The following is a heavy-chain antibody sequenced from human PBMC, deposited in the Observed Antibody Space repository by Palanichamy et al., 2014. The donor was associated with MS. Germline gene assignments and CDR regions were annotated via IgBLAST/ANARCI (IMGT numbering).Heavy chain of an antibody. D-gene: IGHD4-17*01. J-gene: IGHJ3*02. Sequence: QVQLVQSGAELKKPGASVTVSCKSSGYTFTEYLIHFVRHAPGQGLKWMGWLNPKSGGTKFAQMFQGRVTMTSDTSTGTAYMELRRLRYDDTAVYYCARDGTDYVDYEAQSTLDIWGQGTMVTVS. CDR3: ARDGTDYVDYEAQSTLDI. CDR1: GYTFTEYL. V-gene: IGHV1-2*02. CDR2: LNPKSGGT.